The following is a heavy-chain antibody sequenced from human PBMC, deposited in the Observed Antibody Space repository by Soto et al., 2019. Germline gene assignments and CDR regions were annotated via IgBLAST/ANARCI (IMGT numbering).Heavy chain of an antibody. J-gene: IGHJ3*02. CDR3: ETVLNLDIVVVPAAISAFDI. CDR2: FDPEDGET. Sequence: ASVKVSCKVSGYTLTELSMHWVRQAPGKGLEWMGGFDPEDGETIYAQKFQGRVTMTEDTSTDTAYMELSSLRSEDTAVYYCETVLNLDIVVVPAAISAFDIGGQGTMVTVSS. D-gene: IGHD2-2*02. CDR1: GYTLTELS. V-gene: IGHV1-24*01.